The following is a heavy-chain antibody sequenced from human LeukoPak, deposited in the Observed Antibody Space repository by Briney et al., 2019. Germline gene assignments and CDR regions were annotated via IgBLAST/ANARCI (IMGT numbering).Heavy chain of an antibody. V-gene: IGHV4-59*08. CDR2: IYYSGST. CDR3: AATWIQLWSTTYYFDY. J-gene: IGHJ4*02. D-gene: IGHD5-18*01. Sequence: SETLPLTCTVSGGSISSYYWSWIRQPPGKGLEWIGYIYYSGSTNYNPSLKSRVTISVDTSKNQFSLKLSSVTAADTAVYYCAATWIQLWSTTYYFDYWGQGTLVTVSS. CDR1: GGSISSYY.